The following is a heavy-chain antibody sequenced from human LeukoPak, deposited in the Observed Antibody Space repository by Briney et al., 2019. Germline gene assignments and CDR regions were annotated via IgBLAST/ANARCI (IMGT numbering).Heavy chain of an antibody. CDR2: TIPIFGTA. J-gene: IGHJ3*02. V-gene: IGHV1-69*05. CDR1: GGTFSSYA. Sequence: SVKVSCKASGGTFSSYAISWVRQAPGQGLEWMGGTIPIFGTANYAQKFQGRVTITTDESTSTAYMELSSLRSEDTAVYYCARAGIVGAKKAFDIWGQGTMVTVSS. CDR3: ARAGIVGAKKAFDI. D-gene: IGHD1-26*01.